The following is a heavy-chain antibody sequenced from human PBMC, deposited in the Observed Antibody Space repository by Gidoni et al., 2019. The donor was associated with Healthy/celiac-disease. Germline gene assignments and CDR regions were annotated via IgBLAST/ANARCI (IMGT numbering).Heavy chain of an antibody. Sequence: QVQLVQSGAEVKKPGSSVKVSCKASGGTFSSYAISWVRQAPGQGLEWMGGIIPIFGTANYAQKFQGRVTITADESTSTAYMELSSLRSGDTAVYYCARATLQGNPGGTEVDFWSGAPYYYGMDVWGQGTTVTVSS. D-gene: IGHD3-3*01. CDR3: ARATLQGNPGGTEVDFWSGAPYYYGMDV. V-gene: IGHV1-69*01. CDR1: GGTFSSYA. J-gene: IGHJ6*02. CDR2: IIPIFGTA.